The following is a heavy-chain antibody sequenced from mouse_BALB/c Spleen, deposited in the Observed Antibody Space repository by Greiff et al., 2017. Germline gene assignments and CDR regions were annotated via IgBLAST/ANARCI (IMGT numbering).Heavy chain of an antibody. D-gene: IGHD1-1*01. CDR3: ASYGSSRYYAMDY. CDR1: GYAFSSSW. J-gene: IGHJ4*01. CDR2: IYPGDGDT. V-gene: IGHV1-82*01. Sequence: QVQLKQSGPELVKPGASVKISCKASGYAFSSSWMNWVKQRPGQGLEWIGRIYPGDGDTNYNGKFKGKATLTADKSSSTAYMQLSSLTSVDSAVYFCASYGSSRYYAMDYWGQGTSVTVSS.